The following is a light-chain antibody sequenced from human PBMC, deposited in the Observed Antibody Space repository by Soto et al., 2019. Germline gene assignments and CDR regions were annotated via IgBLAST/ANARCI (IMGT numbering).Light chain of an antibody. J-gene: IGLJ1*01. CDR1: SSNIGSNT. CDR2: SNN. V-gene: IGLV1-44*01. Sequence: QSVLTQPPSASGTPGQRVTISCSGSSSNIGSNTVNWYQQLPGTAPKLLIYSNNQRPSGVPDRFSGSKSGTSASLAISGLQSEDEADYYCAAWDDSLNGLVFGTGTKLNVL. CDR3: AAWDDSLNGLV.